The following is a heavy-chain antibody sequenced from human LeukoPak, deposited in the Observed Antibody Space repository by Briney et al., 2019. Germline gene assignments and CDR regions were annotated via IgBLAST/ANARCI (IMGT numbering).Heavy chain of an antibody. Sequence: ASVKVSCKASGYSFSNYDISWVRQATGQGLEWLGWMNPISGNTGYTQNFQGRVTMTRDTSISTAYMELNYLKSEDTAVYYCARQYYYDSSGYDVFPFDPWGQGTLVTVSS. CDR1: GYSFSNYD. CDR3: ARQYYYDSSGYDVFPFDP. CDR2: MNPISGNT. J-gene: IGHJ5*02. V-gene: IGHV1-8*02. D-gene: IGHD3-22*01.